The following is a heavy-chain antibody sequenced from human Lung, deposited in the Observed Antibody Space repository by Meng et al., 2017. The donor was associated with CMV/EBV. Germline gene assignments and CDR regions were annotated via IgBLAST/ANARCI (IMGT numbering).Heavy chain of an antibody. J-gene: IGHJ4*02. CDR3: VTETGYNYDN. Sequence: VQSTENRSFTRSVSGGSISSSSYYWGWLRQSPGKGLEWIGCIYFSGNTYYNPSLKSRVTMSVGTAQNKFSLTLRSVTAADTAVYYCVTETGYNYDNWGQGALVTVSS. CDR1: GGSISSSSYY. D-gene: IGHD5-24*01. V-gene: IGHV4-39*07. CDR2: IYFSGNT.